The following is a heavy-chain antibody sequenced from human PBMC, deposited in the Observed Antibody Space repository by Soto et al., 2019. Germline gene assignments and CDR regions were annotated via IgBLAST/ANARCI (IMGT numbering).Heavy chain of an antibody. V-gene: IGHV5-10-1*01. J-gene: IGHJ6*02. Sequence: PGEYLKISCQGSGYSLTTYWNSWVRQMPGKGLEWMGKIDPGDSSTNYSPSFRGHITISVDRSINTAHLQFSSLKAADTAVYYCARLEKWYYNYYGLDVWGQGTMVTVSS. CDR1: GYSLTTYW. CDR2: IDPGDSST. D-gene: IGHD1-26*01. CDR3: ARLEKWYYNYYGLDV.